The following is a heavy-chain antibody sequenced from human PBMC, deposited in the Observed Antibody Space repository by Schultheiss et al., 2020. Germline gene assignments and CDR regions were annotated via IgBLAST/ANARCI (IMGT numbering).Heavy chain of an antibody. V-gene: IGHV3-74*01. CDR3: ARVDGDSPWYFDY. CDR1: GFTFSSYW. J-gene: IGHJ4*02. Sequence: GSLKISCAASGFTFSSYWMHWVRQAPGKGLVWVSRINSDGSSTSYADSVKGRFTISRDNAKNTLYLQMNSLRAEDTAVYYCARVDGDSPWYFDYWGQGTLVTVSS. D-gene: IGHD2-21*01. CDR2: INSDGSST.